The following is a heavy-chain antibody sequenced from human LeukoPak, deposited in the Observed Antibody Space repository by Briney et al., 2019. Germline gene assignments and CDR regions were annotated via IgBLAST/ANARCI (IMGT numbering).Heavy chain of an antibody. V-gene: IGHV3-23*01. CDR3: AKGRTNDY. J-gene: IGHJ4*02. Sequence: GGSLRLSCAASGFTFNTYAMNWVRQSPGKALEWVSAISDTGGNTFYADSVKGRFTISRDNSKNTLYLQMNSLRAEDTAIYYCAKGRTNDYWGQGTLVTVSS. CDR1: GFTFNTYA. CDR2: ISDTGGNT. D-gene: IGHD1/OR15-1a*01.